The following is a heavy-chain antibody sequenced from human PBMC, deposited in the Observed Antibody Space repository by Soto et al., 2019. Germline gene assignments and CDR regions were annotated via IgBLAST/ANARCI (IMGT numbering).Heavy chain of an antibody. Sequence: LSLTCAVYGGSFSGYYWSWIRQPPGKGLEWIGEINHSGSTNYNPSLKSRVTISVDTSKNQFSLKLSSVTAADTAVYYCARGLSFYDSSGTIPYYWGQGTLVTVSS. CDR2: INHSGST. CDR3: ARGLSFYDSSGTIPYY. CDR1: GGSFSGYY. J-gene: IGHJ4*02. V-gene: IGHV4-34*01. D-gene: IGHD3-22*01.